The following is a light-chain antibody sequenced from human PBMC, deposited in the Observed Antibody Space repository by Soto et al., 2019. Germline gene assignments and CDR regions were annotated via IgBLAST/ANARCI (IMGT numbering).Light chain of an antibody. CDR2: EVS. J-gene: IGLJ1*01. Sequence: QSVLTQPASVSGSPGQSITISCTGTSSDVGGYNYVSWYQQHPGKAPKLMIYEVSNRPSGVSNRFSGSKSGHTASLTISGLQAEDEADYYCSSYTSSSRYVFGTGTKVTVL. CDR1: SSDVGGYNY. CDR3: SSYTSSSRYV. V-gene: IGLV2-14*01.